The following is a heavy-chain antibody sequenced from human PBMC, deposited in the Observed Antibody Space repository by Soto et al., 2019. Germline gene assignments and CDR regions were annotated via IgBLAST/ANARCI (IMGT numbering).Heavy chain of an antibody. Sequence: QVQLVESGGGVVQPGRSLRLSCAASGFTFSTYGMHWVRQAPGKGLEWVAVIWYDGSNKFYVDSVKGRFTVSRDNSKNTLYLQMNSLRAEDTAVYYCARDEAAAGHSYFDYWGQGTLVTVSS. CDR2: IWYDGSNK. CDR1: GFTFSTYG. V-gene: IGHV3-33*01. D-gene: IGHD6-13*01. CDR3: ARDEAAAGHSYFDY. J-gene: IGHJ4*02.